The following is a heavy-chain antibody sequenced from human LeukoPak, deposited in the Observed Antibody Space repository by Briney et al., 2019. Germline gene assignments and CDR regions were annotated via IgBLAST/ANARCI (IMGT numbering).Heavy chain of an antibody. D-gene: IGHD3-10*01. Sequence: SETLSLTCTVSGGSISSGDYYWSWIRQPPGKGLEWIGYIYYSGSTYYNPSLKSRVTISVDTSKNQFSLKLSSVTAADTAVYYCARAGRRELGGDKLWDYFDYWGQGTLVTVSS. CDR3: ARAGRRELGGDKLWDYFDY. V-gene: IGHV4-31*03. CDR1: GGSISSGDYY. J-gene: IGHJ4*02. CDR2: IYYSGST.